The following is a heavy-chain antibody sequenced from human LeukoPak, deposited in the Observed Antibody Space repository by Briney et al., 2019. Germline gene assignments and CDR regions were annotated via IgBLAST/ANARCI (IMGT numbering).Heavy chain of an antibody. D-gene: IGHD1-7*01. V-gene: IGHV1-46*01. CDR2: INPSGGST. Sequence: ASVKVSCKASGYTFTSYYMHWVRQAPGQGLEWMGIINPSGGSTSYAQKFQGRVTMTRDTSTSPVYMELSSLRSEDTAVYYCARGGVPNWNYAGDWFDPWGQGTLVTVSS. CDR1: GYTFTSYY. J-gene: IGHJ5*02. CDR3: ARGGVPNWNYAGDWFDP.